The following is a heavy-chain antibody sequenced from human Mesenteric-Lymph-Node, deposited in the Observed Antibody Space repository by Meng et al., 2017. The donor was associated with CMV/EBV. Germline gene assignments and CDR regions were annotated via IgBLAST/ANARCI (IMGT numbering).Heavy chain of an antibody. Sequence: GSLRLSCAVYGGSISGYYWTWVRQPPGKGLEWIGFVYSSGSTNYNPSLKGRVTISVDTSKSQFSLRLTSVTAADTAVYFCAREPYSGRYFDFWGQGTLVTVSS. CDR2: VYSSGST. CDR1: GGSISGYY. CDR3: AREPYSGRYFDF. J-gene: IGHJ4*02. D-gene: IGHD5-12*01. V-gene: IGHV4-59*01.